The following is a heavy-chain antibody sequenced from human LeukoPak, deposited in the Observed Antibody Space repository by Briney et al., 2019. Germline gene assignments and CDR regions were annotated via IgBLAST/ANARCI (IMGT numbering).Heavy chain of an antibody. D-gene: IGHD2-15*01. Sequence: SETLSLTCAVYGGSFSGYYWSWIRQPPGKGLEWIGEISHSGSTNYNPSLKSRVTISVDTSKNQFSLKLSSVTAADTAVYYCARLGGNDPFDYWGQGTLVTVSS. CDR3: ARLGGNDPFDY. CDR1: GGSFSGYY. J-gene: IGHJ4*02. V-gene: IGHV4-34*01. CDR2: ISHSGST.